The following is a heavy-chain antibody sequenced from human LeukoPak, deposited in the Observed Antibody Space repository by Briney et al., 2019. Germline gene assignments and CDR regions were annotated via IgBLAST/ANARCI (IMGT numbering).Heavy chain of an antibody. CDR3: ARARGYSYGGQYYFDY. D-gene: IGHD5-18*01. CDR2: INHSGST. V-gene: IGHV4-34*01. Sequence: KPSETLSLTCAVYGGSSSGYYWSWIRQPPGKGLEWIGEINHSGSTNYNPSLKSRVTISVDTSKNQFSLKLSSVTAADTAVYYCARARGYSYGGQYYFDYWGQGTLVTVSS. CDR1: GGSSSGYY. J-gene: IGHJ4*02.